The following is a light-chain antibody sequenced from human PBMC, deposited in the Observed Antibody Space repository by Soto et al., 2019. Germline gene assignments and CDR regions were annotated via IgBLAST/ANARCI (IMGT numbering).Light chain of an antibody. CDR2: DAS. CDR3: QDYNNWPIG. J-gene: IGKJ4*01. V-gene: IGKV3-15*01. CDR1: QSVNSD. Sequence: EIVMTQSPATLSVSPGERATLSCRASQSVNSDLAWYQQKPGQAPRLLIHDASTRATGIPVRFSGSGSGTEFTLTISSLQSEDFAIYYCQDYNNWPIGFGGGTKVDIK.